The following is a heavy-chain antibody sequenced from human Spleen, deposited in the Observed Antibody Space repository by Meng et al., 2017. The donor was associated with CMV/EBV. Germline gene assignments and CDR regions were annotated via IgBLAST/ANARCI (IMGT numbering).Heavy chain of an antibody. CDR1: GGSFNGYY. Sequence: ESLKISCAVYGGSFNGYYWSWIRQPPGKGLEWIGEIEHSGSTNYNPSLKSRVSISVDTSKNQFSLKLRSVTAADTAVYYCASPYSGSYWGQGTLVTVSS. CDR2: IEHSGST. D-gene: IGHD1-26*01. CDR3: ASPYSGSY. V-gene: IGHV4-34*01. J-gene: IGHJ4*02.